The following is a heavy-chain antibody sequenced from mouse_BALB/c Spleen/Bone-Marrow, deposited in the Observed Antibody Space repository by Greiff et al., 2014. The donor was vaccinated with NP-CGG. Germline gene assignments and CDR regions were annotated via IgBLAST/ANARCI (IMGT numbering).Heavy chain of an antibody. CDR1: GFSLTSYG. V-gene: IGHV2-3*01. D-gene: IGHD1-1*01. J-gene: IGHJ4*01. CDR3: AKVNRYGYAMDY. CDR2: IWGDGSI. Sequence: VQRVESXPGLVAPAQSLSITCTVSGFSLTSYGVSWVRQPPGKGLEWLGVIWGDGSINYNSALISRLSIIKDNSKSQVFLKLNSVQTDDTATYYCAKVNRYGYAMDYWGQGTSVTVSS.